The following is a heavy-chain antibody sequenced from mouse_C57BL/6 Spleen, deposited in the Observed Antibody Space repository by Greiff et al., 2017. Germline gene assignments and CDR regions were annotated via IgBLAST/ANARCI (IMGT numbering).Heavy chain of an antibody. CDR2: IYPGDGDT. CDR1: GYAFSSSW. J-gene: IGHJ4*01. V-gene: IGHV1-82*01. D-gene: IGHD1-1*01. Sequence: QVQLQQSGPELVKPGASVKISCKASGYAFSSSWMHWVKQRPGQGLEWIGRIYPGDGDTNYNGKFKGKATLTADKSSSTAYMQLSSLTSEDSAVYCCAGYGSILYWGQGTSVTVSS. CDR3: AGYGSILY.